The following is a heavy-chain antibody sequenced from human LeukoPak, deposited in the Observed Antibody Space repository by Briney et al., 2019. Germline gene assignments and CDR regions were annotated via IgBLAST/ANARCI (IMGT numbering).Heavy chain of an antibody. Sequence: GASVKVSCKASGYTFTGYYMHWVRQAPGQGLEWMGWINPNSGGTNYAQKFQGRVTMTRDTSISTAYMELSRLRSDDTAVYYCARIPWWDPCLFDYWGQGTLVTVSS. J-gene: IGHJ4*02. V-gene: IGHV1-2*02. CDR2: INPNSGGT. CDR3: ARIPWWDPCLFDY. CDR1: GYTFTGYY. D-gene: IGHD1-26*01.